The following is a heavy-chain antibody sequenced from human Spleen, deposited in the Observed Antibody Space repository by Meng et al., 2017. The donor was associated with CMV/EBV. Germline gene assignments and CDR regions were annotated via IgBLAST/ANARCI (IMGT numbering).Heavy chain of an antibody. CDR2: INPNSGGT. V-gene: IGHV1-2*02. J-gene: IGHJ6*02. Sequence: ASVKVSCKASGYTFTGYYMHWVRQAPGQGLEWMGWINPNSGGTNYAQKFQGRVTMTRDTSISTAYMELSSLRSEDTAVYYCARATENYYYGMDVWGQGTMVTVSS. CDR3: ARATENYYYGMDV. D-gene: IGHD1-14*01. CDR1: GYTFTGYY.